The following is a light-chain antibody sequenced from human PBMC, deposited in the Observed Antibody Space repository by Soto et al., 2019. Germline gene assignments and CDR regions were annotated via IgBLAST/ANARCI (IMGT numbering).Light chain of an antibody. Sequence: QSALTQPASVSGSPGQSITISCAGTRSDVGAYDHVSWYQQYPGKAPKFIIFEISNRPSGISSRFSGSRSGNTASLTISRLQAEDEAYYYCSSYTSRDTVIFGGGTKVTVL. CDR2: EIS. J-gene: IGLJ2*01. CDR1: RSDVGAYDH. CDR3: SSYTSRDTVI. V-gene: IGLV2-14*01.